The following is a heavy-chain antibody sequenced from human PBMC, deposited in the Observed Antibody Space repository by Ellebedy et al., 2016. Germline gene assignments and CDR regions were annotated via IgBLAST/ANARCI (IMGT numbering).Heavy chain of an antibody. CDR2: IYSGGST. CDR3: ARDLDSSGYYYYGMDV. J-gene: IGHJ6*02. V-gene: IGHV3-53*01. D-gene: IGHD3-22*01. Sequence: GESLKISCAASGFTVSSNYMSWVRQAPGKGLEWVSVIYSGGSTYYADSVKGRFTISRDNSKNTLYLQMNSLRAEDTAVYYCARDLDSSGYYYYGMDVWGQGTTVTVSS. CDR1: GFTVSSNY.